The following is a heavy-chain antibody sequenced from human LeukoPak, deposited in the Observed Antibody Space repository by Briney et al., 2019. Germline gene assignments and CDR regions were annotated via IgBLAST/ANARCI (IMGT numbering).Heavy chain of an antibody. CDR3: ARDLAADYYYMDV. V-gene: IGHV1-18*01. J-gene: IGHJ6*03. CDR1: GYTFTSFG. CDR2: ISVYNGNT. Sequence: ASVKVSCKASGYTFTSFGISWVRQAPGQGLEWMGWISVYNGNTNYAQKLQGRVTMTTDTSTSTAYMELRSLRSDDTAVYYCARDLAADYYYMDVWGKGTTVTVSS. D-gene: IGHD2-15*01.